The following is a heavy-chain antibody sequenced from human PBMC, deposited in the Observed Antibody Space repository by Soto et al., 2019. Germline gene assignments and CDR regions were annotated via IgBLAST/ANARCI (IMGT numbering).Heavy chain of an antibody. D-gene: IGHD4-17*01. V-gene: IGHV1-18*01. CDR3: ARAYGDYVGVSYNWFDP. CDR2: ISAYNGNT. J-gene: IGHJ5*02. Sequence: ASVKVSCKASGYTFTSYGISWVRQAPGQGLEWMGWISAYNGNTNYAQKLQGRVTMTTDTSTSTAYMELRSLRSDDTAVYYCARAYGDYVGVSYNWFDPWGQGTLVTGSS. CDR1: GYTFTSYG.